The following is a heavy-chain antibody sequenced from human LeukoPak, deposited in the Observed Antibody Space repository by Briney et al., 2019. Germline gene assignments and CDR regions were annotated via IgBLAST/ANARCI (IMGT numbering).Heavy chain of an antibody. CDR1: GFIFSNYA. J-gene: IGHJ4*01. CDR2: ISYDGSNK. CDR3: ARGSSARFIGPEY. V-gene: IGHV3-30-3*01. Sequence: GGSLRLSCAASGFIFSNYAMHWVRQAPGRGLEWVAVISYDGSNKYYADSVKGRFTISRDNAKNTLYLQMNSLRVEDTAVYFCARGSSARFIGPEYWGHGTLVTVSS. D-gene: IGHD1-26*01.